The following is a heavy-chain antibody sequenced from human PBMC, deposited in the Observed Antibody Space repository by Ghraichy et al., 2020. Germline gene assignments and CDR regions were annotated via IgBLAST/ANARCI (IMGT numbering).Heavy chain of an antibody. CDR2: IYYSGST. D-gene: IGHD3-10*01. CDR1: GGSISSGGYY. V-gene: IGHV4-31*03. CDR3: ARVYDGSGDAFDI. Sequence: SETLSLTCTVSGGSISSGGYYWSWIRQHPGKGLEWIGYIYYSGSTYYNPSLKSRVTISVDTSKNQFSLKLSSVTAADTAVYYCARVYDGSGDAFDIWGQGTMVTVSS. J-gene: IGHJ3*02.